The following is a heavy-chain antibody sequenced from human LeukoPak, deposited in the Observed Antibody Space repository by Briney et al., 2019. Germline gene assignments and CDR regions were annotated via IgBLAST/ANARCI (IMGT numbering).Heavy chain of an antibody. Sequence: PGGSLRLSCAASGFTFSSYGMPWVRQAPGKGLEWVAVISYDGSNKYYADSVKGRFTISRDNSKNTLYLQMNSLRAEDTAAYYCAKTGGSHYFDYWGQGTLVTVSS. J-gene: IGHJ4*02. CDR3: AKTGGSHYFDY. D-gene: IGHD1-26*01. CDR1: GFTFSSYG. V-gene: IGHV3-30*18. CDR2: ISYDGSNK.